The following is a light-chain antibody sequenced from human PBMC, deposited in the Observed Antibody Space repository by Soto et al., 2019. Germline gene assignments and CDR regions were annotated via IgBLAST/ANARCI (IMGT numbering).Light chain of an antibody. J-gene: IGKJ3*01. V-gene: IGKV4-1*01. CDR1: QSVLYSSDNKNY. CDR2: WAS. CDR3: QQYYSVPFT. Sequence: DIVMTQSPDSLAVSLGEWTTINCKSSQSVLYSSDNKNYLAWYQQKPGQPPKLLIYWASTRESGAPDRFSGSGSGTDFTLTISYLQAEDVAVYYCQQYYSVPFTFGPGTKVDIK.